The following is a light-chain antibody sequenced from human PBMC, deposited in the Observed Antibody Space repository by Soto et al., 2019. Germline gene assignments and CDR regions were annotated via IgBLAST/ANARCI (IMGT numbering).Light chain of an antibody. CDR2: GAS. V-gene: IGKV3-20*01. CDR1: QSISSSY. Sequence: EIVMTQSPATLSVSPGGRATLSCRASQSISSSYLAWYQQKPGQAPRLLIYGASSRATGIPDRFSGSGSGTDFTLTISRLEPEDFAVYYCQQYGSSQWTFGQGTKVDI. J-gene: IGKJ1*01. CDR3: QQYGSSQWT.